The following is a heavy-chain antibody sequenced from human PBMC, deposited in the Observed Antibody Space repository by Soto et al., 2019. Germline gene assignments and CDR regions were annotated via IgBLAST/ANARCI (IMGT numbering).Heavy chain of an antibody. CDR1: GGSIGGYY. CDR3: AGGLGELSQLVWFDP. J-gene: IGHJ5*02. V-gene: IGHV4-59*01. CDR2: IHFSGTT. D-gene: IGHD3-16*02. Sequence: PSETLSLTCNVSGGSIGGYYWSWIRQPPGKGQEWIGYIHFSGTTKYNPSLKSRVIISLDTSKNQFSLKLTSVTAADTAVYYCAGGLGELSQLVWFDPWGHRTLVTVPQ.